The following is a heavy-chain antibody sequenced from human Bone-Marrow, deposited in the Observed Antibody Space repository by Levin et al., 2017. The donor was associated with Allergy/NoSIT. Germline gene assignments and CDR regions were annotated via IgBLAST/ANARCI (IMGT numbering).Heavy chain of an antibody. Sequence: RAGGSLRLSCVVSGFTFSHYGMHWVRQAPGKGLEWMAVISYDGITEYYADSVKGRFTISRDNSNNTLYLQMNNLRAEDTAVYYCAKDSGYWSGGSCYSEHCAAWGQGTLVTVSS. V-gene: IGHV3-30*18. CDR3: AKDSGYWSGGSCYSEHCAA. CDR1: GFTFSHYG. D-gene: IGHD2-15*01. CDR2: ISYDGITE. J-gene: IGHJ5*02.